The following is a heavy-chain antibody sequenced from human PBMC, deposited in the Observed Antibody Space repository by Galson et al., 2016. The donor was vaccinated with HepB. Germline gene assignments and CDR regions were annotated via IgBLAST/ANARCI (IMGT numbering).Heavy chain of an antibody. V-gene: IGHV3-49*03. CDR2: IRSKTYYGTA. D-gene: IGHD6-13*01. J-gene: IGHJ4*02. CDR3: ARGYTNTWYVAGFDY. Sequence: SLRLSCAASGFTFGDYPLTWFRQAPGKGLEWVGFIRSKTYYGTAEYAASVEARFTISSDNSKRLAYLQMDSPKPEDSAVYYCARGYTNTWYVAGFDYWGKGTLVTVSS. CDR1: GFTFGDYP.